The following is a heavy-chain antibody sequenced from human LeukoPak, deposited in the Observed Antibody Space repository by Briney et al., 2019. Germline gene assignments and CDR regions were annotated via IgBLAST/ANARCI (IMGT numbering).Heavy chain of an antibody. V-gene: IGHV4-34*01. Sequence: SETLSLTCAVYGGSFSGYYWSWIRQPPGKGLEWIGEINHSGSTNYNPSLKSRVTISVDTSKNQFSLKLSSVTAADTAVYYCARVTGIMQGYGMDVWGQGTTVTVSS. CDR3: ARVTGIMQGYGMDV. CDR2: INHSGST. J-gene: IGHJ6*02. CDR1: GGSFSGYY.